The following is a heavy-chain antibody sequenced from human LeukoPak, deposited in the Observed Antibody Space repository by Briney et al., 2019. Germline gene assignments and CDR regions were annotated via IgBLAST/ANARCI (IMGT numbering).Heavy chain of an antibody. V-gene: IGHV3-30-3*01. J-gene: IGHJ4*02. Sequence: GGSLRLSCAASGFTFSSYAMHWVRQAPGKGLEWVAVISYGGSNKYYADSVKGRFTISRDNSKNTLYLQMNSLRAEDTAVYYCAREGNYYDSSGLEYWGQGTLVTVSS. CDR3: AREGNYYDSSGLEY. CDR1: GFTFSSYA. D-gene: IGHD3-22*01. CDR2: ISYGGSNK.